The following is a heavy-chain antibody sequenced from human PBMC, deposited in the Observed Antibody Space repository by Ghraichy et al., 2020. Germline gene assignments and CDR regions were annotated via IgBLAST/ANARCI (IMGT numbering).Heavy chain of an antibody. V-gene: IGHV3-33*01. J-gene: IGHJ4*02. CDR3: ARDFVAPSSSFDY. CDR2: IWYDGSNK. CDR1: GFTFSSYG. Sequence: LSLTCAASGFTFSSYGMHWVRQAPGKGLEWVAVIWYDGSNKYYADSVKGRFTISRDNSKNTLYLQMNSLRAEDTAVYYCARDFVAPSSSFDYWGQGTLVTVSS. D-gene: IGHD6-13*01.